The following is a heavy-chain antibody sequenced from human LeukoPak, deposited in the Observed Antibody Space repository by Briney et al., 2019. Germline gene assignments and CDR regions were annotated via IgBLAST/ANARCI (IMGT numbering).Heavy chain of an antibody. Sequence: PGGSLRLSCAASGFTFSNYGMHWVRQAPGKGLEWVAFIRNDGSNKYYADSVKGRFTISRDNSKNTLYLQMNSLRADDTAIYYCAKDVSTPATGAGRSFDIWGQGTMVTVSS. V-gene: IGHV3-30*02. CDR3: AKDVSTPATGAGRSFDI. D-gene: IGHD7-27*01. CDR2: IRNDGSNK. J-gene: IGHJ3*02. CDR1: GFTFSNYG.